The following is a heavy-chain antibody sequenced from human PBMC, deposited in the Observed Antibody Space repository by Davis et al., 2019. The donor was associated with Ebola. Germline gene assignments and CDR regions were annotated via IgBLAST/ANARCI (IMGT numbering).Heavy chain of an antibody. CDR1: GYSFSNYW. J-gene: IGHJ4*02. V-gene: IGHV5-51*01. CDR3: ARPSSGYEASFDY. D-gene: IGHD3-22*01. Sequence: GESLKISCKGSGYSFSNYWIAWVRQTPGKGLEWMGIIFPGDSDIRYSPSFQGQVTISADESISSAYLQWSSLKASDTAMYYCARPSSGYEASFDYWGQGTLVTVSS. CDR2: IFPGDSDI.